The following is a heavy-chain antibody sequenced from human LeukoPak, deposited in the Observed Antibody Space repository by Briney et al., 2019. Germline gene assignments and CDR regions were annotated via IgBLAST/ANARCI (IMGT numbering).Heavy chain of an antibody. CDR3: ARETGYDSYFDS. V-gene: IGHV3-48*01. CDR2: ISSSSSSI. J-gene: IGHJ4*02. D-gene: IGHD5-12*01. Sequence: GGSLRLSCAASEFIFSIYSMNWVRQAPGKGREWVSYISSSSSSIYYADSVKGRFSISRDNAKNSLYLQMNSLRAEDTAIYYCARETGYDSYFDSWGQGTLVSVSS. CDR1: EFIFSIYS.